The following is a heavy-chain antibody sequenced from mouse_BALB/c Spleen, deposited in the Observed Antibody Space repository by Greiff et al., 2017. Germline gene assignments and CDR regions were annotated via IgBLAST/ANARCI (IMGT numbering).Heavy chain of an antibody. CDR3: AKNAHYAMDY. CDR1: GFSLTGYG. Sequence: VHLVESGPGLVAPSQSLSITCTVSGFSLTGYGVHWVRQSPGKGLEWLGVIWRGGSTDYNAAFMSRLSITKDNSKSQVFFKMNSLQADDTAIYYCAKNAHYAMDYWGQGTSVTVSS. CDR2: IWRGGST. J-gene: IGHJ4*01. V-gene: IGHV2-5*01.